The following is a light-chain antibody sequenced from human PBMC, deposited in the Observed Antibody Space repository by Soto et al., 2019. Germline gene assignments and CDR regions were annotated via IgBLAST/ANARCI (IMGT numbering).Light chain of an antibody. CDR2: DAS. V-gene: IGKV3-11*01. CDR3: QQRFNWPRLT. J-gene: IGKJ2*01. Sequence: EIVLTQSPATLSLSPGERATLSCRASQSVSSYLAWYQQKPGQAPRLLIYDASNRATGIPARFSGGGSGTDFTVTISSLEPEYFAVYYCQQRFNWPRLTFGQGTKLEIK. CDR1: QSVSSY.